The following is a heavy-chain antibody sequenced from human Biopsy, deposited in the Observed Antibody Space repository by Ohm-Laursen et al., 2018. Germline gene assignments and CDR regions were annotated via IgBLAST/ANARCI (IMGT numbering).Heavy chain of an antibody. CDR2: ISSSSDNI. D-gene: IGHD3-10*01. Sequence: GSLRLSCAASGFTLSSYSMNWVRQTPGKGLEWVSTISSSSDNIYYVDSVKGRFTISRDNAKNSLYLQMNSLRAEDTAVYYCARSRGSSGIATIYYYGMDVWGQGTTVPVSS. J-gene: IGHJ6*02. CDR3: ARSRGSSGIATIYYYGMDV. V-gene: IGHV3-21*01. CDR1: GFTLSSYS.